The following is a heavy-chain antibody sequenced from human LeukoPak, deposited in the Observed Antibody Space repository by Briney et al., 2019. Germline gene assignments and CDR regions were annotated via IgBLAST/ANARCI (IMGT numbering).Heavy chain of an antibody. CDR3: GRDLDCTNGVCSDY. J-gene: IGHJ4*01. D-gene: IGHD2-8*01. Sequence: GGSLRLSCTASGFTFSSYGMHWVRQAPGKGLEWVAVISDNGNNGYYADSVRGRFTISRDNSKNTVSLQMNSLRAEDTAVYYCGRDLDCTNGVCSDYWGHGTLVTVSS. CDR1: GFTFSSYG. CDR2: ISDNGNNG. V-gene: IGHV3-30*19.